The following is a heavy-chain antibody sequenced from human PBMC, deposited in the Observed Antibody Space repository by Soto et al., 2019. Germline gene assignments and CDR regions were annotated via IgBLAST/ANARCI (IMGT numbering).Heavy chain of an antibody. CDR1: GYTFTSYD. Sequence: QVPLGQSGAEAKKPGASVKVSCKTSGYTFTSYDINWVRQATGQGLEWMGWMNPNSGNTAYAQKFQGRVPMTRNTPISTADMELSSLTSEDTAVYYCARERASGAFDIWGQGTMVTVSS. CDR3: ARERASGAFDI. CDR2: MNPNSGNT. D-gene: IGHD1-26*01. V-gene: IGHV1-8*01. J-gene: IGHJ3*02.